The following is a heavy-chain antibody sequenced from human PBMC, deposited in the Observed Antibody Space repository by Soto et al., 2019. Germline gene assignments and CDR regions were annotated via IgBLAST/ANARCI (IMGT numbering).Heavy chain of an antibody. J-gene: IGHJ4*02. CDR2: INHSGST. CDR3: ARVSLWGSYRLDY. Sequence: SETLSLTCAVYGGSFSGYYWSWIRQPPGKGLEWIGEINHSGSTNYNPSLKSRVTISVDTSKNQFSLKLSSVTAADTAVYYCARVSLWGSYRLDYWGQGTLGTGSS. V-gene: IGHV4-34*01. CDR1: GGSFSGYY. D-gene: IGHD3-16*02.